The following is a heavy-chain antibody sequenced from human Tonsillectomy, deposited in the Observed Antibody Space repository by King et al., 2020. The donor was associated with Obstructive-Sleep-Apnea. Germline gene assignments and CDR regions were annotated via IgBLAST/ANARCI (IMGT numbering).Heavy chain of an antibody. Sequence: VQLVESGGGLVQPGGSLRLSCAASGVTFSNYTMNWGRHAPGKGLEWVSYIGRGCRPIYYADFVKGRFTSARENDKNSLYLQMNSLRAEDTAVYYCARDLYEVAFDIWGQGTMVTVSS. V-gene: IGHV3-48*04. CDR2: IGRGCRPI. CDR1: GVTFSNYT. J-gene: IGHJ3*02. CDR3: ARDLYEVAFDI. D-gene: IGHD5/OR15-5a*01.